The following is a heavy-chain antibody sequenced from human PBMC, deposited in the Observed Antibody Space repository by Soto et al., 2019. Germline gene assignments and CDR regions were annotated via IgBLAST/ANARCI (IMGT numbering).Heavy chain of an antibody. CDR2: IWTSGST. Sequence: QVQLQESGPGLVKPSETMSLTCTVSGVSISNSYCSWVRQPPGKGLEWIGHIWTSGSTDYNPSLRSRITMSVDTSKNQVSLKLTSVTATDTAVYYCARGGGSYTTGWYNDYWGQGTLVTVSS. D-gene: IGHD6-19*01. CDR3: ARGGGSYTTGWYNDY. CDR1: GVSISNSY. J-gene: IGHJ4*02. V-gene: IGHV4-4*08.